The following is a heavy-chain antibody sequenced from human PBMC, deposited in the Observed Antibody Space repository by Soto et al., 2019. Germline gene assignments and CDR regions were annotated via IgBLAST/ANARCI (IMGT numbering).Heavy chain of an antibody. CDR1: GYTFTTYY. Sequence: QGQLVQSGAEVKKPGASVKVSCKASGYTFTTYYIHWMRQAPGQGLEWMGMFNPYTGGTRYAHKSPGRFTMTGDTSTSTGYMELSRLRSDATAVYHCARLWRDLGPAVVPWCQGTLVTVSS. V-gene: IGHV1-46*01. CDR3: ARLWRDLGPAVVP. CDR2: FNPYTGGT. J-gene: IGHJ5*02. D-gene: IGHD2-21*01.